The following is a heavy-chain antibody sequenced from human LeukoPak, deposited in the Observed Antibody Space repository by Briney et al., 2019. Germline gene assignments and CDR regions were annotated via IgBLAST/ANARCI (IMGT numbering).Heavy chain of an antibody. CDR3: ARDPDIVATAYGMDV. CDR1: GGTFSSYA. CDR2: IIPIFGTA. Sequence: ASVKVSCKASGGTFSSYAISWVRQAPGQGLEWMGGIIPIFGTANYAQKFQGRVTITADESTSTAYMEPSSLRSEDTAVYYCARDPDIVATAYGMDVWGQGTTVTVSS. D-gene: IGHD5-12*01. V-gene: IGHV1-69*13. J-gene: IGHJ6*02.